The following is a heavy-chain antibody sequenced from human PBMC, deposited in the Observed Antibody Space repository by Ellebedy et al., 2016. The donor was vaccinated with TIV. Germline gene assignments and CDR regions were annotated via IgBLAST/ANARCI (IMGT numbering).Heavy chain of an antibody. Sequence: GSLRLSCAASEFTVSYNYMNWVRQAPGKGLEWIGEIYHSGSTNYNPSLKSRVTISVDKSKNQFSLKLTSVTAADTAVYYCTRIPTVDNRFGFFDHWGQGSLVTVSS. CDR2: IYHSGST. V-gene: IGHV4-4*02. CDR1: EFTVSYNY. CDR3: TRIPTVDNRFGFFDH. J-gene: IGHJ4*02. D-gene: IGHD2-15*01.